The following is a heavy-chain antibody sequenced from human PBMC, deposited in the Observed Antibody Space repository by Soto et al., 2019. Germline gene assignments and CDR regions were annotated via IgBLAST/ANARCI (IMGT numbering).Heavy chain of an antibody. V-gene: IGHV4-31*03. Sequence: QVQLQESGPGLVKPSQTLSLTCTVSGGSISTGGYYWTWIRQHPGKGLEWIGYIYYSGSTYYNPSLKCRVTISVDTSKNQFSLKLSSLTAADTAVYYRARGLSVTIFDNWGQGTLVTVSS. CDR1: GGSISTGGYY. CDR2: IYYSGST. D-gene: IGHD4-17*01. CDR3: ARGLSVTIFDN. J-gene: IGHJ4*02.